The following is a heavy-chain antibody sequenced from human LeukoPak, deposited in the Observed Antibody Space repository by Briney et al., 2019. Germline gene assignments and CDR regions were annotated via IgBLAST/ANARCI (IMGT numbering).Heavy chain of an antibody. V-gene: IGHV1-46*01. CDR2: ISPSGGST. D-gene: IGHD1-26*01. CDR3: ARDQGGSYGIALGY. CDR1: GYTFTSNY. Sequence: ASVKVSCKVFGYTFTSNYMHWVRQAPGQGPEWMGVISPSGGSTTYAQKFQGRVTLTRDMSTSTDYLELSSLRSEDTAVYYCARDQGGSYGIALGYWGQGTLVTVSS. J-gene: IGHJ4*02.